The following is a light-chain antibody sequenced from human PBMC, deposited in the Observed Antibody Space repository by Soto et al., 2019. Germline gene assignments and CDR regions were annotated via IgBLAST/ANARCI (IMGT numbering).Light chain of an antibody. J-gene: IGKJ4*01. CDR1: QAMSTY. Sequence: DIQLTQSPSFLSAFVGDTVTITCRASQAMSTYLAWYQQKPGKVPKLLIRSASTLQSGVPPRFSGGGSGTEFTLTISTLQPDDSGLYYCHQLNGYQLAFGGGTNVEIK. CDR2: SAS. V-gene: IGKV1-9*01. CDR3: HQLNGYQLA.